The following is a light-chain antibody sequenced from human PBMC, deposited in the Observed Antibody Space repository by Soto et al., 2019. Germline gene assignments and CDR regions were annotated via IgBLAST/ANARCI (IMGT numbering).Light chain of an antibody. CDR3: QQYGTSPPIT. J-gene: IGKJ1*01. V-gene: IGKV3-20*01. CDR2: GAS. Sequence: EIVLTQSPGTLSLSPGERATLSCRASQSVGSSFLAWYQQKPSQAPRLLIYGASSRATGIPDRFSGSGSGTDFTLTISRLEPEDFAVYYCQQYGTSPPITFGQGTKVDIK. CDR1: QSVGSSF.